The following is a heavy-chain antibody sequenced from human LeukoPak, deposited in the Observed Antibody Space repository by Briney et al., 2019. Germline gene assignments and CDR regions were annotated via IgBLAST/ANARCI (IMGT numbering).Heavy chain of an antibody. V-gene: IGHV3-30-3*01. CDR1: GFTFSSYA. D-gene: IGHD3-22*01. J-gene: IGHJ4*02. CDR2: ISYDGSNK. Sequence: GGSLRLSCAASGFTFSSYAMHWVRQAPGKGLEWVAVISYDGSNKYYADSVKGRFTISRDNSKNTLYLQMNSPRAEDTAVYYCARDRRIVVVSSYYFDYWGQGTLVTVSS. CDR3: ARDRRIVVVSSYYFDY.